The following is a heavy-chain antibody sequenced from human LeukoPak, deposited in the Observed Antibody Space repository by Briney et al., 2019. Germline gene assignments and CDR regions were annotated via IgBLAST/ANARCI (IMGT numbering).Heavy chain of an antibody. Sequence: GGSLRLSCLASVFTFRSNWMTWVRQAPGKGLGWVAEIHQDGSGKYYVASVEGRFTISRDNAKNSLYLQMNSLRGEDTAVYYCARDPHYGAFNIWGQGTMVTVSS. J-gene: IGHJ3*02. D-gene: IGHD3-16*01. CDR2: IHQDGSGK. V-gene: IGHV3-7*01. CDR1: VFTFRSNW. CDR3: ARDPHYGAFNI.